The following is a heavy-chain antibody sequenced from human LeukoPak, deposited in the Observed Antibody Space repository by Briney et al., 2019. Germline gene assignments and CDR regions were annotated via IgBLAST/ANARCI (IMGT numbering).Heavy chain of an antibody. D-gene: IGHD2-2*01. CDR2: IYYSGST. V-gene: IGHV4-59*01. CDR1: GGSISSYY. CDR3: ATEYCASSSCRFDS. J-gene: IGHJ4*02. Sequence: SETLSLTCTVSGGSISSYYWSWIRQPPGKGLEWIGYIYYSGSTNYNPSLKRRVTISVDTSKKQFSPNLTSVTAADTAIYYCATEYCASSSCRFDSWGQGTLVTVSS.